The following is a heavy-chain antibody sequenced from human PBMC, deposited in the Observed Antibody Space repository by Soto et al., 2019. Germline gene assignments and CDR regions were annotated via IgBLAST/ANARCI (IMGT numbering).Heavy chain of an antibody. Sequence: ASVKVSCKASRSIFTSFHMHWVREAPGQGLEWMGVINPSTGSTSYEQKFQGRVTMTRDTSTSTVYMVLSSLRSEDTAVYYCARIAAAGLTYFDFWGQGTPVTVSS. D-gene: IGHD6-13*01. CDR1: RSIFTSFH. CDR2: INPSTGST. V-gene: IGHV1-46*01. J-gene: IGHJ4*02. CDR3: ARIAAAGLTYFDF.